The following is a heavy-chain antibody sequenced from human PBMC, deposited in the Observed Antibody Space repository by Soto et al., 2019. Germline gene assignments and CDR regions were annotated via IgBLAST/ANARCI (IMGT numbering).Heavy chain of an antibody. J-gene: IGHJ3*02. Sequence: SETLSLTCAVYGGSIRSSYWWSLVRQPPGKGLEWIGEIYHSGSTNYNPSLKSRVTISVEKSKNQFSLKLSSVTAADTAVYYCARKRGFYYDTRMDEVFDIWGQGTMVT. CDR1: GGSIRSSYW. D-gene: IGHD3-22*01. CDR2: IYHSGST. CDR3: ARKRGFYYDTRMDEVFDI. V-gene: IGHV4-4*02.